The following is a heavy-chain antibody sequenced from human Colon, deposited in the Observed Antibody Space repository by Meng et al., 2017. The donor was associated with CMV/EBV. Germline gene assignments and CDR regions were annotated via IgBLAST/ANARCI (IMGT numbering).Heavy chain of an antibody. V-gene: IGHV4-4*07. Sequence: QVERQESGPGLGKPSETLSPTCTVSGGSISGHYWTWSRRPAGEGLQWLGRIYSNGRIDENYSLRSRVTISVDTAKNQLSLRLTSVTAADTAVYYCGRAGARGVPIDVWGRGTLVTVSS. D-gene: IGHD3-10*01. CDR2: IYSNGRI. CDR3: GRAGARGVPIDV. J-gene: IGHJ1*01. CDR1: GGSISGHY.